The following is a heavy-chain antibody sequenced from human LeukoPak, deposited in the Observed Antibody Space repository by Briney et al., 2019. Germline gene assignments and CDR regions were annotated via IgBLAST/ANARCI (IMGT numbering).Heavy chain of an antibody. CDR2: ISGSGGST. D-gene: IGHD3-22*01. V-gene: IGHV3-23*01. J-gene: IGHJ4*02. CDR3: ARSITMIVVVITTPFDY. CDR1: GLTFSIYA. Sequence: GGSLRLSCAASGLTFSIYAMSWVRQAPGKGLEWVSAISGSGGSTYYADSVKGRFTISRDNSKNTLYLQMNSLRAEDSAVYYCARSITMIVVVITTPFDYWGQGTLVTVSS.